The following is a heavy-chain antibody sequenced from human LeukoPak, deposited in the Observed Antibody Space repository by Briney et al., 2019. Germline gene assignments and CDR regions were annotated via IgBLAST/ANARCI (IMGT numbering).Heavy chain of an antibody. D-gene: IGHD6-13*01. CDR1: GGSIDSDYDY. CDR3: ARHLKQQPHEH. Sequence: SETLSLSCSVSGGSIDSDYDYWAWIRQPPGKGLEWIGSIYYSGSTYYNPSLKSRVTMSVDRSESQFSLKLSSVTAADTAVYYCARHLKQQPHEHWGAGAPVSVSS. V-gene: IGHV4-39*01. J-gene: IGHJ1*01. CDR2: IYYSGST.